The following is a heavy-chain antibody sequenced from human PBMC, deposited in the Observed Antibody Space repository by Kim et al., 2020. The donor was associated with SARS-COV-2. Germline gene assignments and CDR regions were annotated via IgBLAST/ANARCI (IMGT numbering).Heavy chain of an antibody. CDR3: ARGWRFTFDS. D-gene: IGHD2-15*01. CDR2: GTT. Sequence: GTTDYNPSLKGRVTVSVGPSKNQFSLQLGSVTAADTAVYYCARGWRFTFDSWGQGTLVTVSS. J-gene: IGHJ4*02. V-gene: IGHV4-39*07.